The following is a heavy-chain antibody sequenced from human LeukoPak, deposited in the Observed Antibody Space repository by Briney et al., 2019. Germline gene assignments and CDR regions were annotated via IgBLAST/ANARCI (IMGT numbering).Heavy chain of an antibody. CDR2: INHSGST. Sequence: NPSETLSLTCAVYGGSFSGYYWTWIRQPPGKGLEWIGEINHSGSTNYNPSLKSRVTISVDTSKNKFSLKLSSVTAADTAVYYCARPLTGTSFDTWGQGTLVTVSS. J-gene: IGHJ4*02. CDR1: GGSFSGYY. D-gene: IGHD7-27*01. V-gene: IGHV4-34*01. CDR3: ARPLTGTSFDT.